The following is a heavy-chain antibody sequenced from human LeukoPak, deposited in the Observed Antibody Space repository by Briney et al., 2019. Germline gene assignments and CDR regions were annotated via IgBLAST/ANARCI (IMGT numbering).Heavy chain of an antibody. V-gene: IGHV1-69*06. J-gene: IGHJ5*02. CDR2: IIPIFGTA. D-gene: IGHD2-21*01. Sequence: SVTVSCKASGGTFSSYAISWVRQAPGQGLEWMGGIIPIFGTANYAQKFQGRVTITADKSTSTAYMELSSLRSEDTAVYYCARHLMWFFNRIDPWGQGTLVTVSS. CDR3: ARHLMWFFNRIDP. CDR1: GGTFSSYA.